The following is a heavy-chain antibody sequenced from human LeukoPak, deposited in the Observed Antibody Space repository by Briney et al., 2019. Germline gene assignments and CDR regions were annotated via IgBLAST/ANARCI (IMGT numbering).Heavy chain of an antibody. Sequence: SETLSLTCAVYGGSFSGYYWSWIRQPPGKGLEWIGEINHSGSTNYAPSLKSRVTISVDTSKNHLSLKLSSMTAADTAVYYCATSSGWYRVGYWGQGTLVTVSS. CDR3: ATSSGWYRVGY. CDR1: GGSFSGYY. V-gene: IGHV4-34*01. CDR2: INHSGST. D-gene: IGHD6-19*01. J-gene: IGHJ4*02.